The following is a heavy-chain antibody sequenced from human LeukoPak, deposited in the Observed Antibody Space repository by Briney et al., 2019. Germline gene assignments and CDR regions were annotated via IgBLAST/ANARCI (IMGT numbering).Heavy chain of an antibody. Sequence: GGSLRLSCAASGFTFSNAWMNWVRQAPGKGLEWVGRIKSKPDGGTTGYAAPVKDRFTISRDDSKNTLYMQMNSLETEDTAVYYCTARNFDYWGQGTLVTVSS. J-gene: IGHJ4*02. V-gene: IGHV3-15*01. CDR2: IKSKPDGGTT. CDR1: GFTFSNAW. CDR3: TARNFDY.